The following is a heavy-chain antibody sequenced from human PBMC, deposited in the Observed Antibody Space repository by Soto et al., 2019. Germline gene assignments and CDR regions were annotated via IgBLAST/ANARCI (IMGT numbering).Heavy chain of an antibody. V-gene: IGHV3-30*03. CDR2: ISYDGSNK. Sequence: QVQLVESGGGVVQPGRSLRLSCAASGFTFSSYGMHWVRQAPGRGLEWVAVISYDGSNKYYADSVKGRFTISRDNSKNTLYLQMNSLTAEDTAVYYCATTAQQLDMSRAFDIWGQGTMVTVSS. CDR3: ATTAQQLDMSRAFDI. CDR1: GFTFSSYG. J-gene: IGHJ3*02. D-gene: IGHD6-13*01.